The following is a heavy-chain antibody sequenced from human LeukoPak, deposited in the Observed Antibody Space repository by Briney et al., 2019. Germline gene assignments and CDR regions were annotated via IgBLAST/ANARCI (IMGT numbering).Heavy chain of an antibody. CDR1: GFTFSSYG. Sequence: GGSLRLSCAASGFTFSSYGMHWVRQAPGKGLEWVAFIRYDGSNKYYADSVKGRFTISRDNSKNTLYLQMNSLRAEDTAVYYCAKNPMVRGVISDYYYYYMDVWGKGTTVTISS. D-gene: IGHD3-10*01. CDR3: AKNPMVRGVISDYYYYYMDV. V-gene: IGHV3-30*02. J-gene: IGHJ6*03. CDR2: IRYDGSNK.